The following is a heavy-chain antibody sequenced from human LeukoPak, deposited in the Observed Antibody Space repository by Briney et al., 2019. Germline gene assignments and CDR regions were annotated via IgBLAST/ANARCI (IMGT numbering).Heavy chain of an antibody. Sequence: SGTLSLTCAVSGGSISSSNWWSWVRQPPGKGLEWIGEIYHSGSTNYNPSLKSRVTISVDKSKNQFSLKLSSVTAADTAVYYCASTLYSSSWYSNGMDVWGQGTTVTVSS. CDR1: GGSISSSNW. CDR2: IYHSGST. CDR3: ASTLYSSSWYSNGMDV. J-gene: IGHJ6*02. D-gene: IGHD6-13*01. V-gene: IGHV4-4*02.